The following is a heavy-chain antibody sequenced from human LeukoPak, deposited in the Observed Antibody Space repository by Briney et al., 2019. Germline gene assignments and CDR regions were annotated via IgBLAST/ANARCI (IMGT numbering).Heavy chain of an antibody. D-gene: IGHD6-19*01. CDR2: IYYSGST. CDR1: GGSISSYY. CDR3: ARRRQWLANFDY. Sequence: SETLSLTCTVSGGSISSYYWSWIRQPPGKGLEWFGYIYYSGSTNYNPSLKSRVTISVDTSKNQFSLKLSSVTAADTAVYYCARRRQWLANFDYWGQGTLVTVSS. J-gene: IGHJ4*02. V-gene: IGHV4-59*08.